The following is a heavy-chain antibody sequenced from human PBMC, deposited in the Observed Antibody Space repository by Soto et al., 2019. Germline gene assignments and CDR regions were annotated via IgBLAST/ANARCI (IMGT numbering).Heavy chain of an antibody. V-gene: IGHV3-74*01. J-gene: IGHJ6*02. CDR3: ARDPLLGYCSSTSCSSWYYYGMDV. Sequence: GGSLRLSCAASGFTFSSYWMHWVRQAPGKGLVWVSRINSDGSSTSYADSVKGRFTISRDNAKNTLYLQMNSLRAEDTAVYYCARDPLLGYCSSTSCSSWYYYGMDVWGQGTTVTV. CDR1: GFTFSSYW. D-gene: IGHD2-2*01. CDR2: INSDGSST.